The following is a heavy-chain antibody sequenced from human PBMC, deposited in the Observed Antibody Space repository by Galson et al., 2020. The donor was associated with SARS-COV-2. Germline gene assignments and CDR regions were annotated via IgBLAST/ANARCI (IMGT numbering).Heavy chain of an antibody. CDR2: INHSGST. J-gene: IGHJ4*02. V-gene: IGHV4-34*01. CDR3: ARVVGRFLEWLLYSYFDY. Sequence: SETLSLTCAVYGGSFSGYYWSWIRQPPGKGLEWIGEINHSGSTNYNPSLKSRVTISVDTSKNQFSLKLSSVTAADTAVYYCARVVGRFLEWLLYSYFDYWGQGTLVTVSS. CDR1: GGSFSGYY. D-gene: IGHD3-3*01.